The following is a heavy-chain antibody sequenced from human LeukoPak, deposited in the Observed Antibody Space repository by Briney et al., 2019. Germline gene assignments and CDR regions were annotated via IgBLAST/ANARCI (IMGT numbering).Heavy chain of an antibody. CDR3: ARYGSGSYSDDHFQH. J-gene: IGHJ1*01. V-gene: IGHV4-4*02. CDR1: RGSISSNNW. D-gene: IGHD3-10*01. CDR2: IYHSGST. Sequence: SETLSLTCAVSRGSISSNNWWSWVRQPPGKRLEWIAEIYHSGSTNYNPSLKSRVTISVDKSKNQFSLKLSSVTAADTAMYYCARYGSGSYSDDHFQHWGQGTLVTVSS.